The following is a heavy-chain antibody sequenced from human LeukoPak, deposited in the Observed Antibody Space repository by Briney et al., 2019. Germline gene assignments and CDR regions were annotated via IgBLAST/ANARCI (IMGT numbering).Heavy chain of an antibody. Sequence: ASVKVSCKASGYTFTSYGISWVRQAPGQGLEWMGWISAYNGNTNYAQKLQGRVTMTTDTSTSTAYMELRSLRSGDTAVYYCARDRRLGITGTTYYGMDVWGQGTTVTVPS. CDR2: ISAYNGNT. CDR1: GYTFTSYG. CDR3: ARDRRLGITGTTYYGMDV. V-gene: IGHV1-18*01. D-gene: IGHD1-7*01. J-gene: IGHJ6*02.